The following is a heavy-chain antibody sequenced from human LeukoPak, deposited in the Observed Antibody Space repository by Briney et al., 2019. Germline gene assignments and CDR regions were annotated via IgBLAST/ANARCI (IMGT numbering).Heavy chain of an antibody. CDR3: ARVVGYFDWLFREYYFDY. CDR2: IDGNGGDT. CDR1: GFTFRSHA. Sequence: GGSLRLSCAAPGFTFRSHAMSWVRQAPGRGLEWVASIDGNGGDTYYADSVKGRFPISRDHSKNTVYLQMNSLSAEDTAVYYCARVVGYFDWLFREYYFDYWGQGTLVTVSS. V-gene: IGHV3-23*01. D-gene: IGHD3-9*01. J-gene: IGHJ4*02.